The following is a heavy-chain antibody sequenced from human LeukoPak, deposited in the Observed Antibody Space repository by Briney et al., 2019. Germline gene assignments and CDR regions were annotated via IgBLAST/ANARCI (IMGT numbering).Heavy chain of an antibody. Sequence: EASVKVSCKVSGYTLTELSMHWVRQAPGKGLEWMGGFDPEDGETIYAQKFQGRVTMTEDTSTDTAYMELSSLRSEDTAVYYCATSNWAAAGSGYYYYYMDVWGKGTTVTISS. J-gene: IGHJ6*03. V-gene: IGHV1-24*01. CDR1: GYTLTELS. CDR3: ATSNWAAAGSGYYYYYMDV. D-gene: IGHD6-13*01. CDR2: FDPEDGET.